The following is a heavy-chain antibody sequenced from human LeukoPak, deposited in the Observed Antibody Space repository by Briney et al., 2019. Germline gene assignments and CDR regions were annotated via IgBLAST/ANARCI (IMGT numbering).Heavy chain of an antibody. CDR1: GRSISSYY. CDR2: LYNSGST. D-gene: IGHD6-19*01. Sequence: SQTLSLTCTVSGRSISSYYSSWIRHPPGKGLEWIGYLYNSGSTKYNPSLESRVTISLDTSKNQFSLKLTSVTAADTAVYYCARQGSGPLSWPFDSWSQGTLVTVSS. CDR3: ARQGSGPLSWPFDS. J-gene: IGHJ4*02. V-gene: IGHV4-59*08.